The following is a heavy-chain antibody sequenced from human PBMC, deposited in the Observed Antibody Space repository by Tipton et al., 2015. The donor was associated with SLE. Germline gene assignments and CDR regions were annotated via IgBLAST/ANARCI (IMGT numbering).Heavy chain of an antibody. D-gene: IGHD5-12*01. J-gene: IGHJ4*02. V-gene: IGHV4-31*03. CDR2: IGYIYNSGTT. Sequence: TLSLTCTVSGGSISSGGYYWTWIRQHPGKGLEWIGYIGYIYNSGTTDYNPFLRSRVTISLDTSKNHFSLRLSSVTAADTAVYFCARGGVGGYDYFDYWGQGTLVTVSS. CDR1: GGSISSGGYY. CDR3: ARGGVGGYDYFDY.